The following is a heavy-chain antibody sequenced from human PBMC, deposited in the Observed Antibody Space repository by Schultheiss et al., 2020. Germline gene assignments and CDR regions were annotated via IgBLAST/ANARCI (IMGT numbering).Heavy chain of an antibody. CDR2: ISGSGGST. D-gene: IGHD2-2*01. Sequence: GESLKISCAASGFPLRSYAMSWVRQAPGKGLEWVSAISGSGGSTYYADSVKGRFTISRDNSKNTLYLQMNSLRAEDTAVYYCAKESYCSSTSCADYYYYGMDVWGQGTTVTVSS. V-gene: IGHV3-23*01. CDR3: AKESYCSSTSCADYYYYGMDV. J-gene: IGHJ6*02. CDR1: GFPLRSYA.